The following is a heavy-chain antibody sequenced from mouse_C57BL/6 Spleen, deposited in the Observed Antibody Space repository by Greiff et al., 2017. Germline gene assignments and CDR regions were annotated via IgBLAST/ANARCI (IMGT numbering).Heavy chain of an antibody. CDR3: VYGNYYAMDY. D-gene: IGHD2-1*01. Sequence: QVQLQQPGAELVKPGASVKLSCKASGYTFTSYWMHWVKQRPGQGLEWIGMIHPNGGSTNYNEKFKSKATLTVDKSSSTAYMQLSNLTSEDSAVYYCVYGNYYAMDYWGQGTSVTVSS. CDR1: GYTFTSYW. CDR2: IHPNGGST. J-gene: IGHJ4*01. V-gene: IGHV1-64*01.